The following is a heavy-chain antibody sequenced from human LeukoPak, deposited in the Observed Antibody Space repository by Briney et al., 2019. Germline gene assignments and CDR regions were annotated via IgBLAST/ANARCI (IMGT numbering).Heavy chain of an antibody. CDR3: ARSSDWQGLGMDV. D-gene: IGHD6-19*01. V-gene: IGHV3-23*01. Sequence: GGSLRLSCAASGFTFNTYTMNWVRQAPGKGLEWVSAISNNGGYTYYADSVQGRFTISRDNSKSTLCLQMNSLRAEDTAVYYCARSSDWQGLGMDVWGQGTTVTVSS. J-gene: IGHJ6*02. CDR1: GFTFNTYT. CDR2: ISNNGGYT.